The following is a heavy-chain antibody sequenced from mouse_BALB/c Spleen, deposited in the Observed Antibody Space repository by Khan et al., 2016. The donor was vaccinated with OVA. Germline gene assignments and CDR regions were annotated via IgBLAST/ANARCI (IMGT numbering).Heavy chain of an antibody. Sequence: QVQLKDSGPGLVAPSQSLSITCTISGFSFTNYGIHWVRQPPGKGLEWLVVIWSDGSTSYNSALKSRLSISRDNSKSQVFLRMNSLQTDDTAMYYCARQPYFHYYIMDYWGQGTSVIVSS. CDR3: ARQPYFHYYIMDY. CDR1: GFSFTNYG. V-gene: IGHV2-6-1*01. CDR2: IWSDGST. J-gene: IGHJ4*01. D-gene: IGHD2-10*01.